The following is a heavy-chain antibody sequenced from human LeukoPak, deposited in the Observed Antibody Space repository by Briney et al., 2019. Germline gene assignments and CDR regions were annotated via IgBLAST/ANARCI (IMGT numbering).Heavy chain of an antibody. CDR2: INHSGST. CDR3: ARGLLFDDYVWGSYRLAWFDP. CDR1: GGSFSGYY. Sequence: PSETLSLTCAVYGGSFSGYYWSWIRQPPGKGLEWIGEINHSGSTNYNPSLKSRVTISVDTSKNQFSLKLGSVTAADAAVYYCARGLLFDDYVWGSYRLAWFDPWGQGTLVTVSS. J-gene: IGHJ5*02. V-gene: IGHV4-34*01. D-gene: IGHD3-16*02.